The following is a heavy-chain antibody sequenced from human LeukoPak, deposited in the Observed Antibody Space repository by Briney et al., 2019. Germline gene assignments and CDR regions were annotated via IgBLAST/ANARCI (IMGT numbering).Heavy chain of an antibody. CDR2: IRYDGSNK. V-gene: IGHV3-30*02. CDR3: AKDVYYGSGSVDY. J-gene: IGHJ4*02. D-gene: IGHD3-10*01. Sequence: GSLRLSCAASGFTFSSYGMHWVRQAPGKGLEWVAFIRYDGSNKYYADSVKGRFTISRDNSKNTLYLQMNSLRSEDTAVYYCAKDVYYGSGSVDYWGLGTLVTVSS. CDR1: GFTFSSYG.